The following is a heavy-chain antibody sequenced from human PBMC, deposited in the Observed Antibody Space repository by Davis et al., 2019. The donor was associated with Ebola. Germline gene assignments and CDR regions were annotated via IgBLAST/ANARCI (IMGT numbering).Heavy chain of an antibody. J-gene: IGHJ6*02. D-gene: IGHD5-18*01. Sequence: GGSLRLSCAASGLSVSINYMSWVRQAPGKGLEWVSLLSSDGDTNYADSVKGRFTISRDNSKNTLYLQMNSLRAEDTSVYYCAKVSSYGHGFYYYYGMDVWGQGTTVTVSS. CDR2: LSSDGDT. CDR3: AKVSSYGHGFYYYYGMDV. V-gene: IGHV3-53*01. CDR1: GLSVSINY.